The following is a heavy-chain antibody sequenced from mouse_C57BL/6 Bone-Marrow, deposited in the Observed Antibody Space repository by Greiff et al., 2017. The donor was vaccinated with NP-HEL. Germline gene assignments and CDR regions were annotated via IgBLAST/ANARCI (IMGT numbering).Heavy chain of an antibody. J-gene: IGHJ3*01. Sequence: EVKLMESGGGLVQPGGSLKLSCAASGFTFSDYYLYWVRQTPEKRLEWVAYISNGGGSTYYPDTVKGRFTISRDNAKNTLYLKMSHLKSEDTAMYYCARHSATVVAPFAYWGQGTLVTVSA. CDR3: ARHSATVVAPFAY. CDR2: ISNGGGST. CDR1: GFTFSDYY. V-gene: IGHV5-12*01. D-gene: IGHD1-1*01.